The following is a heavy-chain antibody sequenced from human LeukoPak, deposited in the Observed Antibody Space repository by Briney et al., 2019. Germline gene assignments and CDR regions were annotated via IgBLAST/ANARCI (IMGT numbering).Heavy chain of an antibody. CDR1: GFTFSNAW. D-gene: IGHD3-22*01. CDR2: INSDGSST. V-gene: IGHV3-74*01. J-gene: IGHJ3*02. CDR3: TREKDYYDSSGYYRDAFDI. Sequence: GGSLRLSCAASGFTFSNAWMSWVRQAPGKGLVWVSRINSDGSSTSYADSVKGRFTISRDNAKNTLYLQMDSLRAEDTAVYYCTREKDYYDSSGYYRDAFDIWGQGTKVTASS.